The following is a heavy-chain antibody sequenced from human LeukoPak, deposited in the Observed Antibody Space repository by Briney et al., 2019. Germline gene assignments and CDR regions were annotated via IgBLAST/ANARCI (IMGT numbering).Heavy chain of an antibody. Sequence: PSETLSLTCIVSGGSISSSSYYWGWIRQPPGKGLEWIGSIYYSGSTYYNPSLKSRVTISVGTSKNQFSLKLSSVTAADTAVYYCASLRLGEGVDYWGQGTLVAVSS. CDR2: IYYSGST. D-gene: IGHD3-10*01. J-gene: IGHJ4*02. CDR1: GGSISSSSYY. V-gene: IGHV4-39*01. CDR3: ASLRLGEGVDY.